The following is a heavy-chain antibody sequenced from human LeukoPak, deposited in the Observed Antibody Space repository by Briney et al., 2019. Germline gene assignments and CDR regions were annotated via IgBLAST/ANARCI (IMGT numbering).Heavy chain of an antibody. CDR2: IIPIFGTA. V-gene: IGHV1-69*13. Sequence: ASVKVSCTASGGTFSSYAISWVRQAPGQGLEWMGGIIPIFGTANYAQKFQGRVTITADESTSTAYMELSSLRSEDTAVYCCARGSRYYDISPYFQHWGQGTLVTVSS. CDR3: ARGSRYYDISPYFQH. J-gene: IGHJ1*01. D-gene: IGHD3-9*01. CDR1: GGTFSSYA.